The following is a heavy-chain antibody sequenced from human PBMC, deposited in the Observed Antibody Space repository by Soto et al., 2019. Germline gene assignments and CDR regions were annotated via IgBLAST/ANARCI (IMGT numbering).Heavy chain of an antibody. CDR2: ISSSSSHT. Sequence: QVQLVESGGGLVKPGGSLRLSCSASGFTLSDYYMTWIRQAPGKGLEWVSYISSSSSHTNYADSVEGRFTISRDNAKNSLYLQMNSLRAEDTAVYYCVRAASELDYWGQGTLVTVSP. D-gene: IGHD5-18*01. CDR3: VRAASELDY. J-gene: IGHJ4*02. CDR1: GFTLSDYY. V-gene: IGHV3-11*06.